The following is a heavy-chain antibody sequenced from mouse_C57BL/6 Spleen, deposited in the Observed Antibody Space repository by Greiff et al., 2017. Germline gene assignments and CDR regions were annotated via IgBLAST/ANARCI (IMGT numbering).Heavy chain of an antibody. J-gene: IGHJ2*01. CDR1: GYSITSGYY. Sequence: VQLQQSGPGLVKPSQSLSLTCSVTGYSITSGYYWNWIRQFPGNKLEWMGYISYDGSNNYNPSLKNRISITRDTSKNQFFLKLNSVTTEDTATXYCARTVVPYYFDYWGQGTTLTVSS. CDR3: ARTVVPYYFDY. D-gene: IGHD1-1*01. CDR2: ISYDGSN. V-gene: IGHV3-6*01.